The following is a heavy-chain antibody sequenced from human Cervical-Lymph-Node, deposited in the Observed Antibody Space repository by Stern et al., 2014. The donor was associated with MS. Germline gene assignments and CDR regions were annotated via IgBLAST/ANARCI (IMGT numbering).Heavy chain of an antibody. V-gene: IGHV3-23*04. CDR1: GITFSNYA. D-gene: IGHD6-13*01. CDR3: TKDAIRSSSSWSFNFDL. Sequence: EVQLEESGGGLVEPGGSLRLSCAASGITFSNYAMSWVRQAPGKGLEWVSIISGSGDNTNYADPVKGRFTISRDNSKNMLYLQMKNVRAEDTAVYYCTKDAIRSSSSWSFNFDLWGQGTLVTVSS. CDR2: ISGSGDNT. J-gene: IGHJ4*02.